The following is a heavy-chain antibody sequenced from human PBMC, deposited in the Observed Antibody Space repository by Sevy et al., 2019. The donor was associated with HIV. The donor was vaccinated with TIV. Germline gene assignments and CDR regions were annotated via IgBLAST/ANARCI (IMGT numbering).Heavy chain of an antibody. CDR1: GYTLTKLS. CDR2: FDPQDDEI. V-gene: IGHV1-24*01. J-gene: IGHJ5*02. CDR3: ATVGLRYYSGSSSYQGDWFDP. D-gene: IGHD2-15*01. Sequence: ASVKVSCKVSGYTLTKLSIHWVRQAPGKGLEWLGDFDPQDDEIIYAQRFQGRLTMTEDTSTETAHMELSSLTSEDTAVYYCATVGLRYYSGSSSYQGDWFDPWGQGTLVTVSS.